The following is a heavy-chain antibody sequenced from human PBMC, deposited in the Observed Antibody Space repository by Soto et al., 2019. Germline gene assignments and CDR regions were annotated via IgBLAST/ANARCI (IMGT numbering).Heavy chain of an antibody. V-gene: IGHV3-11*01. CDR2: ISSSGSTI. CDR3: ARVRGCNYEDAFDI. Sequence: QVQLVESGGGLVKPGGSLSLSCAASGFTFSDYYMSWIRQAPGKGLEWVSYISSSGSTIYYADSVKGRCSISRDNAKNSLDLQMNTLRAEDTAVYYCARVRGCNYEDAFDIWGQGTLVTVSS. D-gene: IGHD4-4*01. CDR1: GFTFSDYY. J-gene: IGHJ3*02.